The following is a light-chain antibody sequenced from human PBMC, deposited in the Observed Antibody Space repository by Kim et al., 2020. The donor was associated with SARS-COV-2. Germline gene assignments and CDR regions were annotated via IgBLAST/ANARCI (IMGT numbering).Light chain of an antibody. J-gene: IGKJ2*01. V-gene: IGKV3-20*01. CDR3: QQYSATPYT. CDR2: GSS. CDR1: QTLTSRY. Sequence: EIVLTQSPGTLSLSPGERATLSCRANQTLTSRYLAWYQQKPGQAPRLLISGSSYRATGIPDRFSGSGSGSDFTLTISRLQPEDFAVYYCQQYSATPYTFGQGTKLEI.